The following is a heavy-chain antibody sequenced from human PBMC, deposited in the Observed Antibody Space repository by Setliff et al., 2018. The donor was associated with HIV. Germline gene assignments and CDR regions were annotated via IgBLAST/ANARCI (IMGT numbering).Heavy chain of an antibody. V-gene: IGHV4-38-2*01. CDR3: ARAFGTKYYFDY. CDR2: GFHSGSP. D-gene: IGHD1-7*01. Sequence: PSETLSLTCAVSGYSISSGYYWGWIRQPPGKGLEWIGSGFHSGSPYYNPSLKSRVTISIDTSKNQFSLKLTPVTAADTAVYYCARAFGTKYYFDYWGQGTLVTVSS. J-gene: IGHJ4*02. CDR1: GYSISSGYY.